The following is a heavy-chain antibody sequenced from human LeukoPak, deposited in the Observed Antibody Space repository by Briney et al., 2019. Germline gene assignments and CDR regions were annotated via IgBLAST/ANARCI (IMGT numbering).Heavy chain of an antibody. J-gene: IGHJ6*02. CDR2: ISSSSSYI. V-gene: IGHV3-21*01. CDR1: GFTFSSYS. D-gene: IGHD2-2*01. Sequence: GGSLRLSCAASGFTFSSYSMNWVRQAPGKGLEWVSSISSSSSYIHYADSVKGRFTISRDNAKNSLYLQMNSLRAEDTAVYYCARDPPTYCSSTSCHLFYYGMDVWGQGTTVTVSS. CDR3: ARDPPTYCSSTSCHLFYYGMDV.